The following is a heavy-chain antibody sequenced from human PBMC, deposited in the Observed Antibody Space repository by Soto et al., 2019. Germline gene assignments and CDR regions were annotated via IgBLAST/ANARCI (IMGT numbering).Heavy chain of an antibody. CDR3: AGTRGPYYYDSSGYYSYGSPFDY. V-gene: IGHV1-46*01. CDR1: GYTFTSYY. J-gene: IGHJ4*02. CDR2: INPSGGST. Sequence: SVKVSCKASGYTFTSYYMHWVRQAPGQGLEWMGIINPSGGSTSYAQKFQGRVTMTRDTSTSTVYMELSSLRSEDTAVYYCAGTRGPYYYDSSGYYSYGSPFDYWGQGTLVTVSS. D-gene: IGHD3-22*01.